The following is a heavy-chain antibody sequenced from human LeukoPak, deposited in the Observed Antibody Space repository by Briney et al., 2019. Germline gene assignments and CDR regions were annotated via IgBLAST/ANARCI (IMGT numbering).Heavy chain of an antibody. CDR2: ITATSSST. CDR1: GFTFSSYG. V-gene: IGHV3-23*01. CDR3: ARCALWLARGLDY. Sequence: GGSLRLSCAASGFTFSSYGMSWVRQAPGKGLEWVSAITATSSSTHDADSVQGRFTISRDNSKNTLYLQMNSLRAEDTAVYYCARCALWLARGLDYWGQGTLVTVSS. J-gene: IGHJ4*02. D-gene: IGHD6-19*01.